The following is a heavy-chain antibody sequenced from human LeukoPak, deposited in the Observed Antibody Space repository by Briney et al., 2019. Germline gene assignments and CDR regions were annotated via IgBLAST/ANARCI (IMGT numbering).Heavy chain of an antibody. D-gene: IGHD1-7*01. J-gene: IGHJ4*02. CDR2: IYHSGST. CDR3: ARDRNYAGIDY. V-gene: IGHV4-30-2*01. Sequence: SETLSLTCAVSGGSISSGGYSWSWLRQPPGKGLEWIGYIYHSGSTYYNPSLKSRVTISVDRSKNQFSLKLSSVTAADTAVYYCARDRNYAGIDYWGQGTLVTVSS. CDR1: GGSISSGGYS.